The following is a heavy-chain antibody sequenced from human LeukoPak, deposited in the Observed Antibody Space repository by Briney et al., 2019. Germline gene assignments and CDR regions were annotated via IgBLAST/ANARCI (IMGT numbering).Heavy chain of an antibody. J-gene: IGHJ4*02. D-gene: IGHD1-26*01. V-gene: IGHV3-72*01. CDR3: VRSSSRSDVYFDY. CDR1: GFTFSDHY. CDR2: IRKNVNSYTT. Sequence: QPGGSLRLSCAASGFTFSDHYMDWVRQAPGKGLEWVGRIRKNVNSYTTEYAASVTGRFAISRDDSKDSLFLQMYSLKTEDTAVYYCVRSSSRSDVYFDYWGQGTLVTVSS.